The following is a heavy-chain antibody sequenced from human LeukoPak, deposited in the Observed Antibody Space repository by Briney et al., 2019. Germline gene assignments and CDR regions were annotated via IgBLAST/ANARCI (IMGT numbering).Heavy chain of an antibody. Sequence: SETLSLTCTVSGGSISSGSYYWSWIRQPAGKGLEWIGRIYTSGSTNYNPSLKSRVTISVDTSKNQFSLRLRSVTAADTAMYYCARGTLYRGWSYYLDFWGQGSQVTVSS. CDR1: GGSISSGSYY. CDR3: ARGTLYRGWSYYLDF. CDR2: IYTSGST. V-gene: IGHV4-61*02. D-gene: IGHD6-19*01. J-gene: IGHJ4*02.